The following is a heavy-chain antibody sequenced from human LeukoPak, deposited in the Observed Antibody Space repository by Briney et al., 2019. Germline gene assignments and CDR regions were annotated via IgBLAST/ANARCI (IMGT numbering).Heavy chain of an antibody. CDR1: GVSISSSSYY. CDR2: IYYSGST. D-gene: IGHD6-13*01. J-gene: IGHJ5*02. Sequence: SETLSLTCTVSGVSISSSSYYWGWIRQPPGKGLEWIGSIYYSGSTHYNPSLKSRVTISVDTSKNHFSLQMISVTAADTAMYYCATATVAAVGRGWFDPWGQGALVTVSS. CDR3: ATATVAAVGRGWFDP. V-gene: IGHV4-39*02.